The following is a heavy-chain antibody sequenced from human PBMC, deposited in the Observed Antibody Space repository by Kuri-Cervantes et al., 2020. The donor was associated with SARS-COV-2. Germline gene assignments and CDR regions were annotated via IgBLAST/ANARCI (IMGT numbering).Heavy chain of an antibody. J-gene: IGHJ4*02. CDR1: GDSVSSNSAA. CDR2: TYYRSRWYN. CDR3: ARGRPWSGTVDY. Sequence: SQTLSLTCAISGDSVSSNSAAWNWIRQSPSRGLEWLGRTYYRSRWYNDYAVSVKSRITIYPDTSKNKFSLQLNSVTPEDTAVYYCARGRPWSGTVDYWGQGTLVTVSS. D-gene: IGHD1-26*01. V-gene: IGHV6-1*01.